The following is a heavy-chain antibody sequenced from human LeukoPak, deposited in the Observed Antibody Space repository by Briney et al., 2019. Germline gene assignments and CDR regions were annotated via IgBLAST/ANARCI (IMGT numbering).Heavy chain of an antibody. Sequence: GASVKVSCKASGYTFTRYDINWVRQATGQGLEWMGWMNPKSGNTGHAQKFQGRVTITADESTSTAYMELSSLRSEDTAVYYCARDWPVYDFLGGEEDWFDPWGQGTLVTVSS. CDR2: MNPKSGNT. J-gene: IGHJ5*02. CDR1: GYTFTRYD. V-gene: IGHV1-8*03. CDR3: ARDWPVYDFLGGEEDWFDP. D-gene: IGHD3-3*01.